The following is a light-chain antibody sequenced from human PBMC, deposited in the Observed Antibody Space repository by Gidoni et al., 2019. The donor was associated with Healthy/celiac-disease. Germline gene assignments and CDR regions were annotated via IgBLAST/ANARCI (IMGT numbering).Light chain of an antibody. V-gene: IGLV3-21*04. Sequence: SYVLTQPPSVSVAPGKTARITCGGNNIGSKSVHWYQQKPGQAPVLVIYYESDRPSGSPERFSGSNSGNTATLTISRVEAGDEADYYCQVWDSSSDPVVFGGGTKLTVL. CDR3: QVWDSSSDPVV. CDR1: NIGSKS. J-gene: IGLJ2*01. CDR2: YES.